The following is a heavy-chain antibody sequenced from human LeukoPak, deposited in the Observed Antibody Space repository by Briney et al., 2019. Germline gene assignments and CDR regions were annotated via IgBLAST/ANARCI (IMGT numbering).Heavy chain of an antibody. V-gene: IGHV1-3*01. D-gene: IGHD2-2*01. Sequence: GASVKVSCKASGYTFTSYAIHWVRQAPGQRLEWMGWINGNGNTKYSQEFQGRVTFTRDTSASTAYMELSSLRSDDTAVYYCAREAPGDCSSTSCYGPLFDYWGQGTLVTVSS. CDR1: GYTFTSYA. CDR2: INGNGNT. J-gene: IGHJ4*02. CDR3: AREAPGDCSSTSCYGPLFDY.